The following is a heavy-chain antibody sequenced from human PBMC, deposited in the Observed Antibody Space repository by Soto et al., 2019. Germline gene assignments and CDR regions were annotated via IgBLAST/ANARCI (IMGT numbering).Heavy chain of an antibody. J-gene: IGHJ5*01. V-gene: IGHV4-59*01. D-gene: IGHD4-17*01. CDR3: ARDLRGWFDP. Sequence: SETMSLTCTVSGGSISSYYWSWIRQPPGKGLEWIGYIYYSGSTNYNPSLKSRVTISVDTSKNQFSLKLSSVTAADTAVYYCARDLRGWFDPWGQGTLVTVSS. CDR2: IYYSGST. CDR1: GGSISSYY.